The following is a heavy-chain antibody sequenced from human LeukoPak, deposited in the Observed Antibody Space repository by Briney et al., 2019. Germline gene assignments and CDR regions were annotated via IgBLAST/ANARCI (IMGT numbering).Heavy chain of an antibody. D-gene: IGHD2-15*01. CDR2: IYTSGST. CDR1: GGSISNYY. CDR3: AKSGLNRFDY. V-gene: IGHV4-4*07. J-gene: IGHJ4*02. Sequence: SETLSLTCTVSGGSISNYYWSWIRQPAGKGLEWIGRIYTSGSTNYNPSLKSRVTMSIDTSKNQFSLKLSSVTAADTAVYYCAKSGLNRFDYWGQGTLVTVSS.